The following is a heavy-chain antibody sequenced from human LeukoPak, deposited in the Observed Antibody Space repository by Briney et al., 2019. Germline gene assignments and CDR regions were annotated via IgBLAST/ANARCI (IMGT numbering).Heavy chain of an antibody. J-gene: IGHJ4*02. CDR3: ARGPHYDSSGYRIFDY. Sequence: PGGSLRLSCAASGFTFSSYWMSWVRQAPGKGLEGVANIKQDGSEKYYVDSVKGRFTISRDNAKNSLYLQMNSLRAEDTAVYYCARGPHYDSSGYRIFDYWGQGTLVTVSS. D-gene: IGHD3-22*01. V-gene: IGHV3-7*01. CDR1: GFTFSSYW. CDR2: IKQDGSEK.